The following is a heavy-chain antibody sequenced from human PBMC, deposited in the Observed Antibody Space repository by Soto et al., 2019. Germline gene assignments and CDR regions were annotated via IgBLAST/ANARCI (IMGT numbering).Heavy chain of an antibody. V-gene: IGHV1-69*13. D-gene: IGHD6-13*01. CDR1: GGTFSSYA. Sequence: ASVKVSCKASGGTFSSYAISWVRQAPGQGLEWMGGIIPIFGTANYAQKFQGRVTITADESTSTAYMELSSLRSEDTAVYYCARDRVASIIAAAGIYYYYGMDVCGQGTTVTVSS. J-gene: IGHJ6*02. CDR2: IIPIFGTA. CDR3: ARDRVASIIAAAGIYYYYGMDV.